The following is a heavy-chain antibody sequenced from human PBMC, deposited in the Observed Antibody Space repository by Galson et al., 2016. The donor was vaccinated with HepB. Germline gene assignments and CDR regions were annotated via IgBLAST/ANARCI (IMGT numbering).Heavy chain of an antibody. J-gene: IGHJ4*02. CDR1: GFTFSNYG. Sequence: SLRLSCAASGFTFSNYGMHWVRQAPGKGLEWVAVISYDGRNKYYEDSVKGRFTISRDNSKNTLFLQMNSLRAEDTAVFYCAKERFDSGSYSGGFDYWGQGALVTVSS. CDR3: AKERFDSGSYSGGFDY. V-gene: IGHV3-30*18. D-gene: IGHD1-26*01. CDR2: ISYDGRNK.